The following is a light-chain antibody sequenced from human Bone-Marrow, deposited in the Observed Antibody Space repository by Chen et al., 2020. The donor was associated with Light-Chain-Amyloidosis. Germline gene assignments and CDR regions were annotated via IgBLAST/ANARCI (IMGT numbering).Light chain of an antibody. V-gene: IGLV1-40*01. Sequence: QSVPTHPPSLAGAPGHRLPISRTGSTYNIGAGFDVHWYQQLPGTVPKLLIYGNNNRPSGVPDRFSGSKSGTSASLAITGLQAEDEADYYCQSYDSSLSGVVFGGGTKLTVL. J-gene: IGLJ3*02. CDR3: QSYDSSLSGVV. CDR2: GNN. CDR1: TYNIGAGFD.